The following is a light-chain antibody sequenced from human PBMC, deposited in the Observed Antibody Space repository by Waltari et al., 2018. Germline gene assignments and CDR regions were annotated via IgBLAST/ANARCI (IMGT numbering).Light chain of an antibody. Sequence: QSALTQPASVSGSPGQSITISCTGASADLASYNLVSWYQHPPAKAPKPMIYEAVKRPSGVSNRFSGAKSGTTASLIISGLQADDEADYYCFSYTGSSTSYGCGSGTKVTVL. CDR1: SADLASYNL. CDR3: FSYTGSSTSYG. CDR2: EAV. V-gene: IGLV2-23*01. J-gene: IGLJ1*01.